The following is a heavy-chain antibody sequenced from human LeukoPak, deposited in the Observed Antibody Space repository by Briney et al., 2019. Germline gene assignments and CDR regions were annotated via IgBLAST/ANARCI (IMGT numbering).Heavy chain of an antibody. D-gene: IGHD1-26*01. CDR1: GFTFSSYW. CDR2: IKEDGSEK. V-gene: IGHV3-7*03. J-gene: IGHJ3*02. CDR3: VKDGSYIAFDI. Sequence: GGSLRLSCAASGFTFSSYWMSWVRQAPGKGLEWVANIKEDGSEKYYVDSVKGRFTISRDNAKNSLYLQMTSLKVEDTALYYCVKDGSYIAFDIWGLGTMVTVSS.